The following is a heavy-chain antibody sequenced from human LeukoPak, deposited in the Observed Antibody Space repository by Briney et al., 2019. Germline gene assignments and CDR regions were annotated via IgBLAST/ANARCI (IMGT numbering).Heavy chain of an antibody. Sequence: PSGTLSLTCAVSGGSISSSNWWSWVRQPPGKGLEWIGEIYHSGSTNYNPSLKSRVTISVDTSKNQFSLKLTSVTAADTAVYYCARGRGSGGPFDPWGQGTLVTVSS. CDR2: IYHSGST. CDR3: ARGRGSGGPFDP. V-gene: IGHV4-4*02. D-gene: IGHD6-19*01. CDR1: GGSISSSNW. J-gene: IGHJ5*02.